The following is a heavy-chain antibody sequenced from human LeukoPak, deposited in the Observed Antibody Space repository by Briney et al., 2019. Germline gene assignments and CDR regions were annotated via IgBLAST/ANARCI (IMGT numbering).Heavy chain of an antibody. D-gene: IGHD6-13*01. CDR1: GFAVNTSY. J-gene: IGHJ6*02. CDR2: ISYDGSNK. CDR3: AKDLVAAADYYYYYGMDV. Sequence: GGSLRLSCAGSGFAVNTSYMTWVRQAPGKGLEWVAVISYDGSNKYYADSVKGRFTISRDNSKNTLYLQMNSLRAEDTAVYYCAKDLVAAADYYYYYGMDVWGQGTTVTVSS. V-gene: IGHV3-30*18.